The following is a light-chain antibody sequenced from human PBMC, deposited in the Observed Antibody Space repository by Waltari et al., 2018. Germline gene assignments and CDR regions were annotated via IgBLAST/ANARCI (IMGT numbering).Light chain of an antibody. J-gene: IGLJ2*01. CDR1: SGRIAGNF. CDR2: EYS. V-gene: IGLV6-57*04. Sequence: NFMLTQPHSVSESPGVTVTISCTRSSGRIAGNFVQWYQQRPGSAPSVVIYEYSQRPSVVPDRFSGSIDSSSNSASLTISGLKTEDEADYYCQSYDSTNHVVFGGGTKLTVL. CDR3: QSYDSTNHVV.